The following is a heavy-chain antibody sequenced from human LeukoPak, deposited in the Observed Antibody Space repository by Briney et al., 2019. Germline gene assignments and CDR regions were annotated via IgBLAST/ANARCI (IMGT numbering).Heavy chain of an antibody. CDR1: GGSISSYY. V-gene: IGHV4-59*01. CDR3: ARVPATPPLYYYYGMDV. J-gene: IGHJ6*02. Sequence: PSETLSLTCTVSGGSISSYYWSWIRQPPGKELEWIGYIYYSGSTNYNPSLKSRVTISVDTSKNQFSLKLSSVTAADTAVYYCARVPATPPLYYYYGMDVWGQGTTVTVSS. D-gene: IGHD6-25*01. CDR2: IYYSGST.